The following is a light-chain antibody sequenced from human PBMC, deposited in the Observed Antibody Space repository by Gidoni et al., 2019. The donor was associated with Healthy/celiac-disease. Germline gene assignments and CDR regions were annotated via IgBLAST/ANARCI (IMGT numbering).Light chain of an antibody. CDR1: QSVSSY. J-gene: IGKJ3*01. Sequence: EIVLTQSPATLSLSPGERATLSCRASQSVSSYLAWYQQKPGQAPRLLIYDASNRATGIPARFSGSGSGTDFTLTISSLEPEDFAVYYCQQRSNWPPRPTFXPXTKVDIK. CDR2: DAS. CDR3: QQRSNWPPRPT. V-gene: IGKV3-11*01.